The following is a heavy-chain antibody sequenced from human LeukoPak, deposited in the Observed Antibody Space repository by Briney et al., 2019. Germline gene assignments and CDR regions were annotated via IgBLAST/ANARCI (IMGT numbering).Heavy chain of an antibody. CDR2: IYYSGST. V-gene: IGHV4-59*01. CDR1: GGSISSYY. J-gene: IGHJ6*02. Sequence: SETLSLTCTVSGGSISSYYWSWIRQPPGKGLEWIGYIYYSGSTNYNPSLKSRVTISVDTSKNQFSLKLSSVTAADTAVYYCARHDYDILTGSFYYYYGMDVWGQGTTVTVSS. CDR3: ARHDYDILTGSFYYYYGMDV. D-gene: IGHD3-9*01.